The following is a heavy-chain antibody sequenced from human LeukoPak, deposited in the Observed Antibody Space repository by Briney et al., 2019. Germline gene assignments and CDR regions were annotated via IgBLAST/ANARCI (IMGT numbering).Heavy chain of an antibody. Sequence: SETLSLTCAVYGGSFSGYYWSWIRQPPGKGLEWIGEINHSGSTNYNPSLKSRVTISVDTSKNQFSLRLSSVTAADTAVYYCASLGRKSYCSSTSCYRYYYYYMDVWGKGTTVTVSS. CDR3: ASLGRKSYCSSTSCYRYYYYYMDV. D-gene: IGHD2-2*01. V-gene: IGHV4-34*01. CDR1: GGSFSGYY. J-gene: IGHJ6*03. CDR2: INHSGST.